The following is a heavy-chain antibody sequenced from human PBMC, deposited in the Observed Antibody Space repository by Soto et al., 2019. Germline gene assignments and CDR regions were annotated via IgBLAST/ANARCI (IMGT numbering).Heavy chain of an antibody. CDR2: IIPIFGTP. Sequence: QVQLVQSGAEVKKPGSSVKVSCKASGGTFNNYAISWVRQAPGQGLEWLGGIIPIFGTPQYAQRFQGRVTITADKSTDTVYWELRSDDAAVYYCARSEYTDLNFYAMDVWGQGTTVTVSS. J-gene: IGHJ6*02. CDR3: ARSEYTDLNFYAMDV. D-gene: IGHD2-21*02. V-gene: IGHV1-69*06. CDR1: GGTFNNYA.